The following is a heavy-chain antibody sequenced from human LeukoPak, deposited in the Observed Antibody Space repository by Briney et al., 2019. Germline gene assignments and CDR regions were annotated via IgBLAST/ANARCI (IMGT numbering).Heavy chain of an antibody. J-gene: IGHJ4*02. CDR2: IYYSRST. D-gene: IGHD3-22*01. Sequence: SETLSLTCSVSAGSISSGCYYWSWIRQHPGKGLDWIRYIYYSRSTYYNPSLKSRVTISVDTSKNQFSLKVTSVTAAYTAVYYCARTGGRGYYSYWGQGTLVTVSS. V-gene: IGHV4-31*03. CDR3: ARTGGRGYYSY. CDR1: AGSISSGCYY.